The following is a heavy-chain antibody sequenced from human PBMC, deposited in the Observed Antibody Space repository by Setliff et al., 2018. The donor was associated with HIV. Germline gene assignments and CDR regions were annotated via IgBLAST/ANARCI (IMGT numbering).Heavy chain of an antibody. CDR2: IYYSGST. CDR3: ARPALGIGGGARFDN. D-gene: IGHD2-21*01. V-gene: IGHV4-39*02. J-gene: IGHJ4*02. CDR1: GVSTSSSSYY. Sequence: SETLSLTCIVSGVSTSSSSYYWGWIRQPPGKGLDWIGYIYYSGSTYYNPSLRSRFTVSLDTSKNHCSMRLSSVTAAATAVYYCARPALGIGGGARFDNWGQGTRVTVSS.